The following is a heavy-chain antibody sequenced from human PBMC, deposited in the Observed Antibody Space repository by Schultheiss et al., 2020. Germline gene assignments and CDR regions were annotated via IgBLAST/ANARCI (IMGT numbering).Heavy chain of an antibody. D-gene: IGHD3-10*01. CDR3: ARGSILILRGVKFFGMDV. CDR2: ISAYNGNT. Sequence: ASVKVSCKASGGTFSSYTISWVRQAPGQGLEWMGWISAYNGNTDYAQKLQGRVTMTTDTSTSTAYMELRSLRSEDTAVYYCARGSILILRGVKFFGMDVWGQGTTVTVSS. CDR1: GGTFSSYT. J-gene: IGHJ6*02. V-gene: IGHV1-18*01.